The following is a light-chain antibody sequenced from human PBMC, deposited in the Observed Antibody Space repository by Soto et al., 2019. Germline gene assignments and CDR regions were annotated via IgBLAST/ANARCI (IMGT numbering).Light chain of an antibody. CDR1: QSVSSSY. CDR3: QQRSNWPPET. J-gene: IGKJ1*01. CDR2: DAS. Sequence: EIVLTQSPGTLSLSPGERATLSCRASQSVSSSYLAWYQQKPGQAPRLLIYDASNRATGIPARFSGSGSGTDFTLTISSLEPEDFAVYYCQQRSNWPPETFGQGTKVDI. V-gene: IGKV3D-20*02.